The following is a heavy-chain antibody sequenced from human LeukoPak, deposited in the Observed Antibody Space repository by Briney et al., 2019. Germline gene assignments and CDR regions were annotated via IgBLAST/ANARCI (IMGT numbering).Heavy chain of an antibody. D-gene: IGHD3-10*01. J-gene: IGHJ6*03. Sequence: SETLSLTCTVSGGSIRSYYWSWIRQPPGKGLEWIGYIYYSGSTNYNPSLKSRVTISADTSKKQFSLKLSSAIAADTAVYYCARDAYYYGSGSPGGGYYYYYMDVWGKGTTVTISS. CDR1: GGSIRSYY. CDR2: IYYSGST. CDR3: ARDAYYYGSGSPGGGYYYYYMDV. V-gene: IGHV4-59*01.